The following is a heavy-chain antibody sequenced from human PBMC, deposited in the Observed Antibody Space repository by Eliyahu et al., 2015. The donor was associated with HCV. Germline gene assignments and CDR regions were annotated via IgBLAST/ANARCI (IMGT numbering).Heavy chain of an antibody. CDR2: ISGSGGRP. Sequence: EVQLLESGGGLVQPGGSLRLSCAASGFTFSSYAMSWVRQAPGKGLEWVSAISGSGGRPFLGDPRKGRFTISRDNSKNTLYLQMNSLRAEDTAVYYCAKSSHGLDGYNYPNPNFFDYWGQGTLVTVSS. J-gene: IGHJ4*02. CDR3: AKSSHGLDGYNYPNPNFFDY. CDR1: GFTFSSYA. D-gene: IGHD5-24*01. V-gene: IGHV3-23*01.